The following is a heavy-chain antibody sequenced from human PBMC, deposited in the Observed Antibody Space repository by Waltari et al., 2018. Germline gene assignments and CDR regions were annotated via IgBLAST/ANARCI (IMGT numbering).Heavy chain of an antibody. CDR1: GGTFSSYA. J-gene: IGHJ5*02. CDR3: ARSGSYRNWFDP. V-gene: IGHV1-69*04. D-gene: IGHD1-26*01. CDR2: VIPIVGTA. Sequence: QVQLVQSGAEVKKPGSSVKVSCKASGGTFSSYAISWVRQAPRQGLEWMGRVIPIVGTASYAQKCQGRVTITADRSTSTAYMELSRLRSEDTAVYYCARSGSYRNWFDPWGQGTLVTVSS.